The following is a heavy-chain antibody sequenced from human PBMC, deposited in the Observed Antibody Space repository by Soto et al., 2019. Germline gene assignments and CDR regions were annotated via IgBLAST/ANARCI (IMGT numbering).Heavy chain of an antibody. J-gene: IGHJ4*02. CDR3: GKGRRKVVVAAPFDY. CDR2: ISYDGSNK. Sequence: QVQLVESGGGVVQPGRSLRLSCAASGFTFSSYGMHWVRQAPGKGLEWVAVISYDGSNKYYADSVKGRFTISRDNFKNTLELEMDSLRAEHTAVYYCGKGRRKVVVAAPFDYWGQGTLVTVSS. CDR1: GFTFSSYG. D-gene: IGHD2-15*01. V-gene: IGHV3-30*18.